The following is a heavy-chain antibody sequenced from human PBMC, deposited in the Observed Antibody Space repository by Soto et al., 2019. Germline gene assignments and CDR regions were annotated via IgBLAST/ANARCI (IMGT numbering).Heavy chain of an antibody. Sequence: QVQLQQWGAGLVKPSETLSLSCAVYGQSFSGHSWAWIRQPPGKGLEWIGEINESGSTYYNPSLRSRVTISQDTSKNLFSLKLSSVSAADTAAYFCARGSGIVALPGELEDVKYDYWGQRTLVNVSS. D-gene: IGHD1-1*01. J-gene: IGHJ4*02. V-gene: IGHV4-34*01. CDR3: ARGSGIVALPGELEDVKYDY. CDR1: GQSFSGHS. CDR2: INESGST.